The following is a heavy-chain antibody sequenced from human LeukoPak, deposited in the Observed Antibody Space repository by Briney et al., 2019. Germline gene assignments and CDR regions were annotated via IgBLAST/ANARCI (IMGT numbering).Heavy chain of an antibody. V-gene: IGHV3-20*04. CDR3: ARDLVAGTTTGAFDI. J-gene: IGHJ3*02. D-gene: IGHD6-19*01. CDR2: INWNGGST. CDR1: GFTFDDYG. Sequence: GGSLRLSCPASGFTFDDYGMSWVRQAPGKGLEWVSGINWNGGSTGYADSVKGRFTISRDNAKNSLYLQMNSLRAEDTALYYCARDLVAGTTTGAFDIWGQGTMVTVSS.